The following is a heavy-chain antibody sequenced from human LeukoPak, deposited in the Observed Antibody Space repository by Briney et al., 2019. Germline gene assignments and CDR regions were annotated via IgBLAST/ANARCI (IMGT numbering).Heavy chain of an antibody. CDR3: AREVSPYGSGSSTAFQY. J-gene: IGHJ1*01. CDR2: IYSGGST. Sequence: PGGSLRLSCAASGFTVSSNYMSWVRQAPGKGLEWVSVIYSGGSTYYADSVKGRFTISRDNSKNTLYLQMNSLRAEDTAIYYCAREVSPYGSGSSTAFQYWGQGTLVIVSS. V-gene: IGHV3-53*05. CDR1: GFTVSSNY. D-gene: IGHD3-10*01.